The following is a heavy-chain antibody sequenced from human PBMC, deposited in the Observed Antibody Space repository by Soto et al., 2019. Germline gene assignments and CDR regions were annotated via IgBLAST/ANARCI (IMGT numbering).Heavy chain of an antibody. Sequence: GGSLRLSCAASGFTFSSYAMHWVRQAPGKGLEWVAVISYDGSNKYYADSVKGRFIISRDNSKNTLYLQMNSLRAEDTAVYYCARGLRRIFGVVIMFWFDPWGQGTLVTVSS. CDR2: ISYDGSNK. J-gene: IGHJ5*02. CDR1: GFTFSSYA. CDR3: ARGLRRIFGVVIMFWFDP. D-gene: IGHD3-3*01. V-gene: IGHV3-30-3*01.